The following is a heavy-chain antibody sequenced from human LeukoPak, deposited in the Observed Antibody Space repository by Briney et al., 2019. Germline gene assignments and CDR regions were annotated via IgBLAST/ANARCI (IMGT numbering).Heavy chain of an antibody. D-gene: IGHD3-10*01. CDR2: IYYSGST. J-gene: IGHJ3*02. Sequence: SETLSLTCTVSGGSISSYYWSWIRQPPGKGLEWIGYIYYSGSTNYNPSLKSRVTISVDTSKNQFSLKLSSVTAADTAVYYCASTITLIRGVIQVYAFDIWGQGTLVTVSS. CDR3: ASTITLIRGVIQVYAFDI. CDR1: GGSISSYY. V-gene: IGHV4-59*01.